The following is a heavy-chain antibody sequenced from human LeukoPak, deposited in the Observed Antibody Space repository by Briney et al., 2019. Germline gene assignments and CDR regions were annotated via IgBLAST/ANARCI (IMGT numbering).Heavy chain of an antibody. Sequence: GGSLRLSCAGSGFTFSHYVMSWLRQAPGKGLEWVSVLSGSGSGGSTYYADSVKGRFTVSRDSSKNTLYLQMKSLRAEDTATYSCANQRDSIAYYRSFDLWGQGTLVTVSS. V-gene: IGHV3-23*01. J-gene: IGHJ5*02. CDR1: GFTFSHYV. D-gene: IGHD3-22*01. CDR2: LSGSGSGGST. CDR3: ANQRDSIAYYRSFDL.